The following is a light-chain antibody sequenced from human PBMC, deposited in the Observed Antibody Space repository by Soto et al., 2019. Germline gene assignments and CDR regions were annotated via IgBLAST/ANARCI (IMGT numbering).Light chain of an antibody. V-gene: IGLV2-8*01. J-gene: IGLJ1*01. CDR1: SSDVGGYNY. CDR3: SSYAGSNSV. Sequence: QSVLTQPPSASGSPGQSVTISCTGTSSDVGGYNYVSWYQQHPGKAPKLMIYEVSKRPSGVPDRFSGSKSGNTASLTVSGLQAEDEADYYCSSYAGSNSVFGTWTKLTVL. CDR2: EVS.